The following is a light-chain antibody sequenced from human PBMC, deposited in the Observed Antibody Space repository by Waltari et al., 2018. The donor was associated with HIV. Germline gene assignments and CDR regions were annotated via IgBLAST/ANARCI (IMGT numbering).Light chain of an antibody. CDR2: EVS. CDR1: SRDVGSYNL. CDR3: CSYAGSSTPV. J-gene: IGLJ2*01. V-gene: IGLV2-23*02. Sequence: QSALTQPASVSGSPGQSITIPCTGTSRDVGSYNLVSWYQQHPGKAPKLMIYEVSKRPSGVSNCFSGSKSGNTASLTISGLQAEDEADYYCCSYAGSSTPVFGGGTKLTVL.